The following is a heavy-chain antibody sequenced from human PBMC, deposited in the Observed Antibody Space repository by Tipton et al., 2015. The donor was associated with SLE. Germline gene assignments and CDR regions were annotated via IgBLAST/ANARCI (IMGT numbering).Heavy chain of an antibody. J-gene: IGHJ3*02. Sequence: SLRLSCAASGFTFSFYAMHWFRQAPGKGLKWVAVIWYDVRNKYRADSVKGRFTISRDNSKNTLFLQMNSLRAEDTAMYYCARVPSPYQFHAFDIWGQGTMVTVTS. CDR1: GFTFSFYA. CDR3: ARVPSPYQFHAFDI. V-gene: IGHV3-33*01. CDR2: IWYDVRNK.